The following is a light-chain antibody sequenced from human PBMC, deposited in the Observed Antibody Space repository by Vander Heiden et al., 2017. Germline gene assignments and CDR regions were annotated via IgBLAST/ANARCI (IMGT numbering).Light chain of an antibody. CDR1: KLGDQY. CDR3: QAWDSSTYV. Sequence: SYELTQPPSASVSPGQTASITCSGDKLGDQYASWYQQKPGQSPVVVIYQDSKRPAGIPERFSGSNSGNTATLTISGTQAMDEADYYCQAWDSSTYVFGTGTKVTVL. J-gene: IGLJ1*01. CDR2: QDS. V-gene: IGLV3-1*01.